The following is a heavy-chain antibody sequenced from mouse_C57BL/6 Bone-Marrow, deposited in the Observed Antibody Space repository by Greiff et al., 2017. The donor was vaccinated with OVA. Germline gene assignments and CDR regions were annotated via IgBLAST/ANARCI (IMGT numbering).Heavy chain of an antibody. V-gene: IGHV1-53*01. Sequence: QVQLQQPGTELVKPGASVKLSCKASGYTFTSYWMHWVKQRPGQGLEWIGNINPSNGGTNYNEKFKSKATLTVDKSSSTAYMQLSSLTSEDSAVYYCANIYYYGSSDENAMDYWGQGTSVTVSS. CDR3: ANIYYYGSSDENAMDY. CDR1: GYTFTSYW. CDR2: INPSNGGT. J-gene: IGHJ4*01. D-gene: IGHD1-1*01.